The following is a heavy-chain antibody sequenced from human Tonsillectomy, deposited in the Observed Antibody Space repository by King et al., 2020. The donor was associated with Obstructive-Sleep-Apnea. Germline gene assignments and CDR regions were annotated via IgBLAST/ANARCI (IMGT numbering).Heavy chain of an antibody. J-gene: IGHJ5*02. V-gene: IGHV7-4-1*02. CDR1: GYTFTSYA. D-gene: IGHD3-10*01. CDR3: ARERGTGSGSGSYYPNWFDP. Sequence: QLVQSGSELKKPGASVKVSCKASGYTFTSYALNWVRQAPGQGLEWMGWINTNTGNPTYAQGFTGRFVFSFDTSFRTPYLQISSLKAEDTAVYYCARERGTGSGSGSYYPNWFDPWGQGTLVTVSS. CDR2: INTNTGNP.